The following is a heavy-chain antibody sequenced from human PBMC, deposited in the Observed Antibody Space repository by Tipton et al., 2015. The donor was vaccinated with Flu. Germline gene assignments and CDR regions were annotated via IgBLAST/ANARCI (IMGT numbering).Heavy chain of an antibody. V-gene: IGHV4-61*01. CDR1: GGSVSSGSYY. J-gene: IGHJ6*02. D-gene: IGHD3-9*01. CDR3: ARDRMNDILTGYYSICGMDV. Sequence: TLSLTCTVSGGSVSSGSYYWSWIRQPPGKGLEWIGYIYYSGSTNYNPSLKSRVTISVDTSKNQFSLKLSSVTAADTAVYYCARDRMNDILTGYYSICGMDVWGQGTTVTVSS. CDR2: IYYSGST.